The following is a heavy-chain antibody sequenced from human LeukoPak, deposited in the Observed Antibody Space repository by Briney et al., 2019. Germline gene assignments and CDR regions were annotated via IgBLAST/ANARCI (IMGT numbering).Heavy chain of an antibody. J-gene: IGHJ4*02. CDR3: ARSLFNYDNSGLNY. Sequence: GGSLRLSCAASGFTFSSYEMNWVRQAPGKGLEWVSYISTSSSTIYYADSMKGRFTISRDNAKNSLYLQMNSLRDEDTAVYYCARSLFNYDNSGLNYWGQGTRVTVSS. CDR2: ISTSSSTI. CDR1: GFTFSSYE. V-gene: IGHV3-48*02. D-gene: IGHD3-22*01.